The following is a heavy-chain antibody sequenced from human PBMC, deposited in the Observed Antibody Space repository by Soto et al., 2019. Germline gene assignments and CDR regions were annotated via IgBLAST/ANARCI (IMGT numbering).Heavy chain of an antibody. CDR2: VYATGTS. V-gene: IGHV4-4*07. D-gene: IGHD4-17*01. CDR1: GGSMSKFY. J-gene: IGHJ5*02. Sequence: QVQVQESGPGLVKPSETLSLTCSVSGGSMSKFYWSWIRKTAGKGLEWMGRVYATGTSDYNPSLRSRIAMSVDISKKTFSLRLRSVTAADTGVYYCVRDGSKTLRDCFDPWGQGILVTVPS. CDR3: VRDGSKTLRDCFDP.